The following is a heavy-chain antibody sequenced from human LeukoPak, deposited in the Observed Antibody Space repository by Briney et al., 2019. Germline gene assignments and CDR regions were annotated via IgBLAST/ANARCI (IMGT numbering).Heavy chain of an antibody. J-gene: IGHJ3*02. V-gene: IGHV4-39*07. D-gene: IGHD6-13*01. CDR3: AREKSSWSGLNAFDI. CDR2: IYYSGST. Sequence: PSETLSLTCSVSGGSISSSSYYWGWIRQPPGKGPEWIGSIYYSGSTYDNPSLQSRVTIFVDTSKNQFSLKLSSVTAADTAVYYCAREKSSWSGLNAFDIWGQGTMVTVSS. CDR1: GGSISSSSYY.